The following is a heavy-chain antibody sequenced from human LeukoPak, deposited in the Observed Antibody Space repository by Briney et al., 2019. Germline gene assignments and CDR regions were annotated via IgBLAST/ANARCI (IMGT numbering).Heavy chain of an antibody. D-gene: IGHD3-22*01. CDR1: GYTFTGYY. CDR3: ARDPNKYYYDSSGYSYFDY. CDR2: LNPNSGGT. V-gene: IGHV1-2*02. Sequence: ASVKVSCKASGYTFTGYYMHWVRQAPGQGLEWMGWLNPNSGGTNYAQKFQGRVTMTRDTSISTAYMELSRLRSDDTAVYYCARDPNKYYYDSSGYSYFDYWGQGTLVTVSS. J-gene: IGHJ4*02.